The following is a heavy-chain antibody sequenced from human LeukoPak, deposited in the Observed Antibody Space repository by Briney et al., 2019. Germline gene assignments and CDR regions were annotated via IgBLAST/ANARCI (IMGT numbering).Heavy chain of an antibody. CDR2: IYYSGST. J-gene: IGHJ3*02. D-gene: IGHD1-26*01. V-gene: IGHV4-39*07. CDR3: ARDRLELPRPNDAFDI. CDR1: GGSISSSSYY. Sequence: SETLSLTCTVSGGSISSSSYYWGWIRQPPGKGLEWIGSIYYSGSTYYNPSLKSRVTISVDTSKNQFSLKLSSVTAADTAVYYCARDRLELPRPNDAFDIWGQGTMVTVSS.